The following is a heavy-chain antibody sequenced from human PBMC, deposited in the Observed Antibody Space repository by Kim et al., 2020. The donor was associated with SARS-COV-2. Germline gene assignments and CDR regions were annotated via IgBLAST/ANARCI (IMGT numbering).Heavy chain of an antibody. CDR1: GGSISSSSYY. D-gene: IGHD3-10*01. Sequence: SETLSLTCTVSGGSISSSSYYWGWIRQPPGKGLEWIGSIYYSGSTYYNPSLKSRVTISVDTSKNQFSLKLSSVTAADTAVYYCARHMEVNFDYWGQGTLVTASS. CDR3: ARHMEVNFDY. V-gene: IGHV4-39*01. CDR2: IYYSGST. J-gene: IGHJ4*02.